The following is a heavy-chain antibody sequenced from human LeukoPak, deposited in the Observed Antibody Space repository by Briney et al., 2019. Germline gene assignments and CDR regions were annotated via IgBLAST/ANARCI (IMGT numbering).Heavy chain of an antibody. J-gene: IGHJ4*02. V-gene: IGHV1-58*01. CDR3: AAGIATAGTKTTFDY. D-gene: IGHD6-13*01. CDR1: GFTFTSSA. CDR2: IVVSSGDT. Sequence: SVKVSCKASGFTFTSSAVQWVRQARGQRLEWIGWIVVSSGDTKYEQKLQERVTITRATSTSTAYMELSSLRPEDTALYYCAAGIATAGTKTTFDYWGQGTLVTVSS.